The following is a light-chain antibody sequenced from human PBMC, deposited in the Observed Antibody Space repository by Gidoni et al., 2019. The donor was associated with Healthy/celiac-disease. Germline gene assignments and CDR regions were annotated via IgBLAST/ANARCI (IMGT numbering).Light chain of an antibody. CDR3: QVWDSSSDHPEWV. CDR2: YDS. V-gene: IGLV3-21*04. J-gene: IGLJ3*02. Sequence: SYVLTQPPSVSVAPGKTARITCGGNNIGSKSVHWYQQKPGQAPVLVIYYDSDRPSGIPERFSGSNSGNTATLTISRVEAGDEAYYYCQVWDSSSDHPEWVFGGGTKLTVL. CDR1: NIGSKS.